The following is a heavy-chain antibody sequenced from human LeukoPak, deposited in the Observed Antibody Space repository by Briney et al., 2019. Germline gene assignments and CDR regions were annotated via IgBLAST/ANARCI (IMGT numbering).Heavy chain of an antibody. Sequence: PGGSLRLSCAASGFTFSSYGMSWVRQAPGKGLEWVSAISGSGGSTYYADSVKGRFTISRDNSKNTLYLQMNSLRAEDTAVYYCAKKGTMIGSNWFDPWGQGTLVTVSS. CDR2: ISGSGGST. V-gene: IGHV3-23*01. J-gene: IGHJ5*02. CDR1: GFTFSSYG. CDR3: AKKGTMIGSNWFDP. D-gene: IGHD3-22*01.